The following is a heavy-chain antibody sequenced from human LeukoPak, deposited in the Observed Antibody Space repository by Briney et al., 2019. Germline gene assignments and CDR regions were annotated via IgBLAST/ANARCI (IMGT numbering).Heavy chain of an antibody. CDR1: GGSISSYY. Sequence: SETLSLTCTVSGGSISSYYWSWIRQPPGKGLEWIGYIYYSGSTNYNPSLKSRVTISVDTSKNQFSLKLSSVTAADTAVYYCARDQQLVNEANDPFDYWGQGTLVTVSS. D-gene: IGHD6-13*01. CDR3: ARDQQLVNEANDPFDY. J-gene: IGHJ4*02. V-gene: IGHV4-59*01. CDR2: IYYSGST.